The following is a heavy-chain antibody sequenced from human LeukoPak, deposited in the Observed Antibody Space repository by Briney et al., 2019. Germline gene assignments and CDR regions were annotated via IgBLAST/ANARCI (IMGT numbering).Heavy chain of an antibody. D-gene: IGHD3-10*02. J-gene: IGHJ6*03. Sequence: SSETLSLTCTVSGGSISSYYWSWIRQPAGKGLEWIGRIYTSGSTNYNPSLKSRVTMSVDTSKNQFSLKLSSVTAADTAVCYCARVMFGELPSSYYYYYMDVWGKGTTVTVSS. CDR1: GGSISSYY. CDR2: IYTSGST. CDR3: ARVMFGELPSSYYYYYMDV. V-gene: IGHV4-4*07.